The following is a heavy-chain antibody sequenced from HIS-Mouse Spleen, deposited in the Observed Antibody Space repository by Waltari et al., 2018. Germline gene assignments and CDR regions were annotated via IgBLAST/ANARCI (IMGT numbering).Heavy chain of an antibody. D-gene: IGHD6-13*01. CDR2: IYYSVSP. V-gene: IGHV4-39*07. CDR3: AREIPYSSSWYDWYFDL. Sequence: QLQLQESGPGLVKPSETLSLTCTVSGGSISSSSYYWGWIRQPPGKGLEWIGSIYYSVSPSHNPSLQSRVTTSGDTSKNQFSLKLRSLTAADTAVYYCAREIPYSSSWYDWYFDLWGRGTLVTVSS. J-gene: IGHJ2*01. CDR1: GGSISSSSYY.